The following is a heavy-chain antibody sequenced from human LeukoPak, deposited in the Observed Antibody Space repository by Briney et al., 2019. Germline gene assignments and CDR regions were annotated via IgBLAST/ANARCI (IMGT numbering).Heavy chain of an antibody. V-gene: IGHV4-59*01. Sequence: NPSETLSLTCTVSGGSISPYYWSWIRQPPGKGLEWIGYVYYSGSTNYNPSLKSRVTISVDTSKSQFSLKLTSVTAADTAVYCCARGGGSGRGNWFDPWGQGSLVIVSS. CDR2: VYYSGST. CDR3: ARGGGSGRGNWFDP. J-gene: IGHJ5*02. D-gene: IGHD3-10*01. CDR1: GGSISPYY.